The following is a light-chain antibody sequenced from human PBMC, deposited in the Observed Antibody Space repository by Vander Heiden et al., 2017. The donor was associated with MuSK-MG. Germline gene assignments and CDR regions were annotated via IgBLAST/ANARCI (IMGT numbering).Light chain of an antibody. J-gene: IGLJ1*01. V-gene: IGLV2-23*02. CDR1: SSAGGSYNL. CDR2: EVS. Sequence: QSALTQPATVSGSPGQSITISCPGTSSAGGSYNLVSWYQQPPGKAPKLMIYEVSKRPSGVSDRFSGSKSGNTASLTISGLQAEDEADYYCCSYAGSSTRYVFGTGAKVTVL. CDR3: CSYAGSSTRYV.